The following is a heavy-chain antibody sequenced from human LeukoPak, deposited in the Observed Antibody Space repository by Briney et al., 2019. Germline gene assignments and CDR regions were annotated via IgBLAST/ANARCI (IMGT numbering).Heavy chain of an antibody. D-gene: IGHD6-13*01. CDR1: GFTFSSYG. J-gene: IGHJ6*02. CDR2: ISGSGGST. Sequence: GGSLRLSCAASGFTFSSYGMHWVRQAPGKGLEWVSAISGSGGSTYYADSVKGRFTISRDNSKNTLYLQMNSLRAEDTAVYYCAKDPSSSWYYYYYGMDVWGQGTTVTVSS. CDR3: AKDPSSSWYYYYYGMDV. V-gene: IGHV3-23*01.